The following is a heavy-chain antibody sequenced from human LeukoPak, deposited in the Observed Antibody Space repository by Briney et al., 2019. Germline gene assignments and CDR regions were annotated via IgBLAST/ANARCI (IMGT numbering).Heavy chain of an antibody. Sequence: PGRSLRLSCAASGFTFSSYGMHWVRQAPGKGLEWVAVISYDGSNKYYADSVKGRFTISRDNSTNTLYMQMNSLRAEDTAVYYCAKELGRYYYGSGRYSGDEMKDYWGQGTLVTVSS. D-gene: IGHD3-10*01. CDR3: AKELGRYYYGSGRYSGDEMKDY. J-gene: IGHJ4*02. CDR2: ISYDGSNK. V-gene: IGHV3-30*18. CDR1: GFTFSSYG.